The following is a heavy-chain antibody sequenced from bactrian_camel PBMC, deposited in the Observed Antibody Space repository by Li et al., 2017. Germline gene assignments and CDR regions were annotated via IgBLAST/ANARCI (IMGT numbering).Heavy chain of an antibody. D-gene: IGHD4*01. CDR3: AADRYSHSATLDESQFSF. CDR1: GQIRRTYC. CDR2: IYSVGGNT. J-gene: IGHJ4*01. V-gene: IGHV3S40*01. Sequence: VQLVESGGGSVQAGESLRLSCSASGQIRRTYCMAWFRQVPGKEREGVAAIYSVGGNTFYADSVKGRFTISRENDKNTVYLQMNNLKPEDTAMNYCAADRYSHSATLDESQFSFWGQGTQVTVS.